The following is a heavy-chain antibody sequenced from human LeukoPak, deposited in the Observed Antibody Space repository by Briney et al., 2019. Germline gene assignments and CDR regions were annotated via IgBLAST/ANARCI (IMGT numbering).Heavy chain of an antibody. D-gene: IGHD1-14*01. V-gene: IGHV3-21*06. J-gene: IGHJ4*02. CDR1: GLTFSTSG. Sequence: PGGSLRLSCTASGLTFSTSGFNWVRQAPGKGLEWVASIGPTGSDRYHADSIKGRFTISRDNANNFLYLQMTSLRAEDTAVYYCATETNGRHYDYWGQGTLPTVSS. CDR2: IGPTGSDR. CDR3: ATETNGRHYDY.